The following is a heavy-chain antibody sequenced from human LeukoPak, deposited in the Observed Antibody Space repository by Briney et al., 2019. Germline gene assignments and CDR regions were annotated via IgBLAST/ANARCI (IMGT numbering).Heavy chain of an antibody. D-gene: IGHD6-13*01. Sequence: AGGSLRLSCAASGFTFSSYAMSWVRQAPGKGLEWVSAIGGSGGSTYYADSVKGRFTISRDNSKNTLYLQMNSLRAEDTAVYYCAKSTRSWYGWFDPWGQGTLVTVSS. J-gene: IGHJ5*02. CDR1: GFTFSSYA. V-gene: IGHV3-23*01. CDR2: IGGSGGST. CDR3: AKSTRSWYGWFDP.